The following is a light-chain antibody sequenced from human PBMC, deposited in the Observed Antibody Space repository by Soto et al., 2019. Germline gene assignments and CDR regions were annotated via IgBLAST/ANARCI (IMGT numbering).Light chain of an antibody. Sequence: QSALTQPPSASGSPGQSVTISCTGTSSDVGGYNYVSWYQQHPGKAPKLMIYEVNKRPSGVPDRFSGSKSGNTASLTVSGLQAEDEADYYCSSYAGRNNVVFGGGTKVTVL. J-gene: IGLJ2*01. CDR2: EVN. CDR3: SSYAGRNNVV. V-gene: IGLV2-8*01. CDR1: SSDVGGYNY.